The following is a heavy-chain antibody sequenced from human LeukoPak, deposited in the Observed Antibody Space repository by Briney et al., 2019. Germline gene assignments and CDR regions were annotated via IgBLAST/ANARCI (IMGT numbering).Heavy chain of an antibody. Sequence: PGGSLRLSCAASGFTFDDYAMHWARQAPGKGLEWVSGISWNSGSIGYADSVKGRFTISRDNAKNSLYLQMNSLRAEDTALYYCAKGYYYDSSGNFDYWGQGTLVTVSS. D-gene: IGHD3-22*01. CDR1: GFTFDDYA. V-gene: IGHV3-9*01. J-gene: IGHJ4*02. CDR3: AKGYYYDSSGNFDY. CDR2: ISWNSGSI.